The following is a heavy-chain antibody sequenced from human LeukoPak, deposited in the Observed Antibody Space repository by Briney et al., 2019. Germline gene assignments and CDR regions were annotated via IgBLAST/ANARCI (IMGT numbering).Heavy chain of an antibody. CDR1: GFTFSSYS. J-gene: IGHJ4*02. CDR3: ARDPQYCSSTSCYLDY. D-gene: IGHD2-2*01. Sequence: GRSLRLSCAASGFTFSSYSMNWVRQAPGKGLEWVSSISSSSSYIYYADSVKGRFTISRDNAKNSLYLQMNSLRAEDTAVYYCARDPQYCSSTSCYLDYWGQGTLVTVSS. CDR2: ISSSSSYI. V-gene: IGHV3-21*01.